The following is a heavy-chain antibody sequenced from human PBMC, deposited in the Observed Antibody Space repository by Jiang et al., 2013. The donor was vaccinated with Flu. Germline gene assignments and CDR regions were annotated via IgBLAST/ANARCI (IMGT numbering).Heavy chain of an antibody. CDR1: GYTFTSYA. Sequence: KVSCKASGYTFTSYAMHWVRQAPGQRLEWMGWINAGNGNTKYSQKFQGRVTITRDTSASTAYMELSSLRSEDTAVYYCARGPEWRHYYYYGMDVWGQGTTVTVSS. V-gene: IGHV1-3*01. D-gene: IGHD3-3*01. CDR2: INAGNGNT. CDR3: ARGPEWRHYYYYGMDV. J-gene: IGHJ6*02.